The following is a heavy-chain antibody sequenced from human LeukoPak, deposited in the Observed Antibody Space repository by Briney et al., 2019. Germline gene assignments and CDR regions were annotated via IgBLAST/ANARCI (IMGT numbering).Heavy chain of an antibody. Sequence: SETLSLTCTVSGGSISDYYWSWVRQPPGRGLEWVPYIYTGGRTNYNPSLKTRATISVDTSKNQFSLKLTSATAADTAVYFCASQNSDYYQGRFDSWGQGTLVTVSS. D-gene: IGHD3-22*01. CDR3: ASQNSDYYQGRFDS. J-gene: IGHJ4*02. CDR2: IYTGGRT. V-gene: IGHV4-4*08. CDR1: GGSISDYY.